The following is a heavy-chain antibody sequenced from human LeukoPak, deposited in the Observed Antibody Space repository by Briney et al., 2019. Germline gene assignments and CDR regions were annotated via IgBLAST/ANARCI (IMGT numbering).Heavy chain of an antibody. D-gene: IGHD3-22*01. J-gene: IGHJ4*02. CDR3: ARGGERYYYDSSGL. V-gene: IGHV1-46*01. CDR2: INPSGGST. Sequence: ASVKVSCKASGYTLTSYYMHWVRQAPGQGLEWMGIINPSGGSTSYAQKFQGRVTITADKSTSTAYMELSSLRSEDTAVYYCARGGERYYYDSSGLWGQGTLVTVSS. CDR1: GYTLTSYY.